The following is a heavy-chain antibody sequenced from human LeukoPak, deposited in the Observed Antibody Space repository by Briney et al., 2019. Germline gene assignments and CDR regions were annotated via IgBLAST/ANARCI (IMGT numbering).Heavy chain of an antibody. CDR2: IYTSGST. CDR1: GGSISSYY. V-gene: IGHV4-4*07. Sequence: SETLSLTCTVSGGSISSYYWSWIRQPAGKGLEWIGRIYTSGSTNYNPSLKSRVTMSVDTSKHQFSLKLSSVTAADTAVYYCARDYCSGGSCYSTFFDYWGQGTLVTVSS. CDR3: ARDYCSGGSCYSTFFDY. D-gene: IGHD2-15*01. J-gene: IGHJ4*02.